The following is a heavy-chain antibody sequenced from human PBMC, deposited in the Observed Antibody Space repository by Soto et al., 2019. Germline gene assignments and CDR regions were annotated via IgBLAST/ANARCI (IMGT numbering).Heavy chain of an antibody. Sequence: MRLSCATSGFTFSSYAMTWVRQAPGKGLEWVSTFNGNGGLTYYADSVKGRFTISRDNSKNTLYLQMDSLRAEDTAIYYCAKDNSLHWFDPWGQGTLVTVSS. CDR2: FNGNGGLT. D-gene: IGHD2-15*01. CDR1: GFTFSSYA. J-gene: IGHJ5*02. CDR3: AKDNSLHWFDP. V-gene: IGHV3-23*01.